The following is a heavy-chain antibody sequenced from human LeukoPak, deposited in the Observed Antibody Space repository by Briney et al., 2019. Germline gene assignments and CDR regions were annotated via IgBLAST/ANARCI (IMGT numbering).Heavy chain of an antibody. J-gene: IGHJ4*02. CDR2: INHSGST. CDR3: ARVNLDNRQNCDY. V-gene: IGHV4-34*01. Sequence: SETLSLTCAVYGGSFSGYYWSWIRQPPGKGLEWIGEINHSGSTNYNPSLKSRVTISVDTSKNQFSLKLSSVTAADTAVYYCARVNLDNRQNCDYWGQGTLVTVSS. D-gene: IGHD1-14*01. CDR1: GGSFSGYY.